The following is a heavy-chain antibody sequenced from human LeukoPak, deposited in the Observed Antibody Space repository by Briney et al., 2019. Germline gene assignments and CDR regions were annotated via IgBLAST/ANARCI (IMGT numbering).Heavy chain of an antibody. V-gene: IGHV4-34*01. J-gene: IGHJ4*02. CDR2: INHSGST. Sequence: SETLSLTRAVYGGSFSGYYWSWIRQPPGKGLEWIGEINHSGSTNYNPSLKSRVTISVDTSKNQFSLKLSSVTAADTAVYYCARGRARLRYFDWLALSYFDYWGQGTLVTVSS. CDR3: ARGRARLRYFDWLALSYFDY. CDR1: GGSFSGYY. D-gene: IGHD3-9*01.